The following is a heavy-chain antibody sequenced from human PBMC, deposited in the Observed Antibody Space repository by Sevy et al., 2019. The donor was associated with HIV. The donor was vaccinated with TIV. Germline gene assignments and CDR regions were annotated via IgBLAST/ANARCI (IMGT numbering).Heavy chain of an antibody. CDR2: ISYDGTYK. CDR1: GFSFSHYA. D-gene: IGHD2-8*01. V-gene: IGHV3-30-3*01. CDR3: ARVAVSYCTNDCYHRFDY. Sequence: GESLKSSCAVSGFSFSHYAFHWVRQAPGKGLEWVSLISYDGTYKYYADSVKGRFTISRDNSKNTLYLQMNSLRGNDTAVYYCARVAVSYCTNDCYHRFDYWGPGALVTVSS. J-gene: IGHJ4*02.